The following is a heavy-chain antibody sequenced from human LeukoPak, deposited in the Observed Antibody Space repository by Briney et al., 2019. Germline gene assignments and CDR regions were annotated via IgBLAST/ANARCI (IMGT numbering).Heavy chain of an antibody. CDR1: GYTFTSYY. J-gene: IGHJ5*02. D-gene: IGHD6-19*01. CDR3: ARHVHLFSGWYSSAKFDP. CDR2: INPSGGST. Sequence: ASVKVSCKASGYTFTSYYMHWVRQAPGQGLEWMGIINPSGGSTSYAQKFQGRVTMTRDMSTSTVYMELSSLRSEDTAVYYCARHVHLFSGWYSSAKFDPWGQGTLVTVSS. V-gene: IGHV1-46*01.